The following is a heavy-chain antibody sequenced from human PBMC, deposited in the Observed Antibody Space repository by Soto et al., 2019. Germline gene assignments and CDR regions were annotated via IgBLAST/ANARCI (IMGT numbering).Heavy chain of an antibody. CDR3: ARGGLYYYYMDV. CDR2: IYYSGST. Sequence: QVQLQESGPGLVKPSETLSLTCTVSGGSISSYYWSWIRQPPGKGLEWIGYIYYSGSTNYNPSLKSRVTISVDTSKNQFSLKLSSVTAADTAVYYCARGGLYYYYMDVWGKGTTVTVSS. V-gene: IGHV4-59*01. J-gene: IGHJ6*03. CDR1: GGSISSYY.